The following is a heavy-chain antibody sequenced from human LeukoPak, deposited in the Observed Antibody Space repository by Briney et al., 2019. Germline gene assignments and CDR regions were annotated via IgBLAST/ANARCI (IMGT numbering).Heavy chain of an antibody. CDR2: ISYDGSNK. V-gene: IGHV3-30*04. J-gene: IGHJ4*02. Sequence: PGGSLRLSCAASGFTFSSYAMHWVRQAPGKGLEWVAVISYDGSNKYYADSVKGRFTISRDNSKNTLYLQMNSLRAEDTAVYYCALDQYYYGSGSPDYWGQGTLVTVSS. CDR3: ALDQYYYGSGSPDY. D-gene: IGHD3-10*01. CDR1: GFTFSSYA.